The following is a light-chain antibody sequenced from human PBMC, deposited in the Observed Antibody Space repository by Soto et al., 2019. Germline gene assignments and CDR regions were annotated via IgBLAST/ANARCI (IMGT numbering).Light chain of an antibody. CDR3: QQYHSYPVT. Sequence: DIQMTQSPSSLSASVGDTVTITCRASQGINNFLAWFQQKPGKAPKSLIYVASSLQSGVPSKFSGSGSDTGFTLTISSLQPEDSATYFCQQYHSYPVTFGGGTKVEIK. CDR1: QGINNF. J-gene: IGKJ4*01. V-gene: IGKV1-16*02. CDR2: VAS.